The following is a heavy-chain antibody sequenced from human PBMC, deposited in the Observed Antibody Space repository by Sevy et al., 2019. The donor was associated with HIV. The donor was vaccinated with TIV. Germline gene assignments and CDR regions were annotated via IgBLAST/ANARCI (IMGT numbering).Heavy chain of an antibody. V-gene: IGHV3-9*01. CDR2: ISWNSNKI. J-gene: IGHJ6*02. CDR1: GFRFDDYA. Sequence: GGSLRLSCVASGFRFDDYAMHWVRQVPGKSPEWVSGISWNSNKIGYADPVKGRFTISRDSARNSVYLQRSSLGPEDTALYYCVKDLGGIENLDYYSYYGMDVWGQGTTVTVSS. D-gene: IGHD3-16*01. CDR3: VKDLGGIENLDYYSYYGMDV.